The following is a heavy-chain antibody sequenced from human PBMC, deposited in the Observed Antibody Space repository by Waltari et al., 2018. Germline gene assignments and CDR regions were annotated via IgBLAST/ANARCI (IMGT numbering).Heavy chain of an antibody. J-gene: IGHJ4*02. Sequence: QVQLVQSGAEVRKPGASVKVSCKTSGYAFTSYYMHWVRQAPGQGLEWMGWIHPNSGGTNYAQKYQCRITMTRDTSISTVYMELSRLISNDTAVYYCARTYQSASYSDYWGQGTPVTVSS. D-gene: IGHD3-16*01. V-gene: IGHV1-2*02. CDR3: ARTYQSASYSDY. CDR2: IHPNSGGT. CDR1: GYAFTSYY.